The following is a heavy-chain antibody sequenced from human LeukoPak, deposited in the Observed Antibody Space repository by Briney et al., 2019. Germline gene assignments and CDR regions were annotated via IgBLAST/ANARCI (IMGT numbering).Heavy chain of an antibody. CDR1: GFTFSNYW. CDR2: INTDGSST. CDR3: ARVRYSGSHFFDY. J-gene: IGHJ4*02. Sequence: PGGSLRLSCAASGFTFSNYWVDWVRQAPGKGLVWVSRINTDGSSTNYADSVKGRFTISRDNAKNTLFLQMSSLRAEDTAVYYCARVRYSGSHFFDYWGQGTLVTVSS. D-gene: IGHD1-26*01. V-gene: IGHV3-74*01.